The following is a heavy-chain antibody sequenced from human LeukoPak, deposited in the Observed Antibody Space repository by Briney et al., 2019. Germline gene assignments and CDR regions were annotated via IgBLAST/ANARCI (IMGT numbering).Heavy chain of an antibody. CDR1: GFTFSSYA. Sequence: GGSLRLSCAASGFTFSSYAMSWVRQAPGRGLEWVSAISGSGGSTYYADSVKGRFTISRDNSKNTLYLQMNSLRAEDTAVYYCAKDQVKQQLVKTRFDYWGQGTLVTVSS. J-gene: IGHJ4*02. CDR2: ISGSGGST. V-gene: IGHV3-23*01. D-gene: IGHD6-13*01. CDR3: AKDQVKQQLVKTRFDY.